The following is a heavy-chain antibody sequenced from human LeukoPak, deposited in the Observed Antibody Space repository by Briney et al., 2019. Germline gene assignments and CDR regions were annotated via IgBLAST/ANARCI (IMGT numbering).Heavy chain of an antibody. CDR1: RFTFSSYG. CDR3: AKESAATAMIEGPLNY. J-gene: IGHJ4*02. V-gene: IGHV3-30*02. Sequence: GGSLRLSCAASRFTFSSYGMHWVRQAPGKGLQWVAFIRNDGRNEYYADSVKGRFTISRDNSKNTVYLQMNSLRPEDTAVYYCAKESAATAMIEGPLNYWGQGTLVAVSS. D-gene: IGHD5-18*01. CDR2: IRNDGRNE.